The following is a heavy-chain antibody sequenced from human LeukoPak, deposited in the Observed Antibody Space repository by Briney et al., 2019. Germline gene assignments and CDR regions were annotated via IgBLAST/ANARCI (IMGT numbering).Heavy chain of an antibody. Sequence: PGGSLRLSCAASGFTFSSYGMHWVRQAPGKGLEWVAFIRYDGGNKYYADSVKGRFTISRDNSKNTLYLQMNSLRAEDTAVYYCAKVPYDYVWGSYRYTPSYWGQGTLVTVSS. V-gene: IGHV3-30*02. D-gene: IGHD3-16*02. CDR3: AKVPYDYVWGSYRYTPSY. J-gene: IGHJ4*02. CDR1: GFTFSSYG. CDR2: IRYDGGNK.